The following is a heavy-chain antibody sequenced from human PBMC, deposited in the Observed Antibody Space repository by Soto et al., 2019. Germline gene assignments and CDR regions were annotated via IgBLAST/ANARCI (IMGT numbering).Heavy chain of an antibody. V-gene: IGHV3-23*01. CDR2: ISGRAGNT. CDR3: AKDRYCSSTSCSSLNS. J-gene: IGHJ5*02. Sequence: GXLRLSCSASGFTFASYTMTWVLQSPGRGLEWVSVISGRAGNTYYADSVKGRFTISRDNSKNTLYLYMSSLRAEDTALYYCAKDRYCSSTSCSSLNSWGQGTLVTVSS. CDR1: GFTFASYT. D-gene: IGHD2-2*01.